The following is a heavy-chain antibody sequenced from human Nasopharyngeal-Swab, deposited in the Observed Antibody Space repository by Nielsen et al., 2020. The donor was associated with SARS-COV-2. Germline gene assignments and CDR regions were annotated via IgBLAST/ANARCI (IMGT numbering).Heavy chain of an antibody. Sequence: SETLSLTCNVSGGSIGGDNYYWGWIRQPPGKGLEWIGYIYYTGDTYYNPSLKSRLTMSVDTSKKQFSLRLSSVTAADTAIYYCARRGGFSGSYGMDVWGQGTTVTASS. CDR2: IYYTGDT. D-gene: IGHD5-12*01. J-gene: IGHJ6*02. CDR3: ARRGGFSGSYGMDV. CDR1: GGSIGGDNYY. V-gene: IGHV4-39*01.